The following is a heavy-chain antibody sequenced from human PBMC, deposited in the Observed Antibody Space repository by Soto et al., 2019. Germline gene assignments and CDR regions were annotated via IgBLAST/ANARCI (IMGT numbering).Heavy chain of an antibody. CDR2: FDPEDGET. D-gene: IGHD3-3*01. V-gene: IGHV1-24*01. Sequence: GASVKVSSKVSGYTLTELSMHWVRQAPGKGLEWMGGFDPEDGETIYAQKFQGRVTMTEDTATDKAYMELSSLRSEDTAVYYCATATTALRFGVVTKGYNWFDPWGQGTRVSVSS. J-gene: IGHJ5*02. CDR3: ATATTALRFGVVTKGYNWFDP. CDR1: GYTLTELS.